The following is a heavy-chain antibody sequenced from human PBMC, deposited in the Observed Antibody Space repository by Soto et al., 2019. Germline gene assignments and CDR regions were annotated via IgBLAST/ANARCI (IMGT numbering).Heavy chain of an antibody. D-gene: IGHD3-10*01. Sequence: ESGGGLVQPGRSLRLSCAASGFTFSDHYMDWVRQAPGKGLEWVGRTRNKANSYTTEYAASVKGRFTISRDDSKNSLYLQMNSLKTEDTAVYYCASITMVRGLIFDYWGQGTLVTVSS. J-gene: IGHJ4*02. CDR3: ASITMVRGLIFDY. CDR2: TRNKANSYTT. CDR1: GFTFSDHY. V-gene: IGHV3-72*01.